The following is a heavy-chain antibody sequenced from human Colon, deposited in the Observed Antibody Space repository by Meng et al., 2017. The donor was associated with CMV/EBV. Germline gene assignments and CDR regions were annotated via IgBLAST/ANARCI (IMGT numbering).Heavy chain of an antibody. CDR1: GFRFIDYI. CDR3: AKAGGETDDFWSGYYNFIDY. J-gene: IGHJ4*02. CDR2: IDRDGFSA. Sequence: GESLKISCVASGFRFIDYIMHWVRQVPGKGLEWVSLIDRDGFSAYYADSVKGRFTITRDNSKNALYLQMNSLRTEDTALYYCAKAGGETDDFWSGYYNFIDYWGQGTLVTVSS. V-gene: IGHV3-43*01. D-gene: IGHD3-3*01.